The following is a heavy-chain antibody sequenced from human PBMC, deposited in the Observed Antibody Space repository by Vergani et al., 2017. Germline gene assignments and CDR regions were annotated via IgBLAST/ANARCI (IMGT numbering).Heavy chain of an antibody. CDR2: ISAYNGNT. V-gene: IGHV1-18*01. J-gene: IGHJ6*03. CDR3: ARVQVYYYYYYYMDV. CDR1: GYTFTSYG. D-gene: IGHD1-14*01. Sequence: QVQLVQSGAEVKKPGASVKVSCKASGYTFTSYGISWVRQAPGQGVEWMGWISAYNGNTNYAQKLQGRVTMTTDTSTSTAYMELRSLRSDDXAVYYCARVQVYYYYYYYMDVWGKGTTVTVSS.